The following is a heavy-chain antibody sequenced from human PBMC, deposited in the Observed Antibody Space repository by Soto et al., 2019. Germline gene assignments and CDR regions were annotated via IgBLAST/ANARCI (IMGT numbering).Heavy chain of an antibody. CDR1: GFTFSSYS. J-gene: IGHJ4*02. D-gene: IGHD6-13*01. V-gene: IGHV3-21*04. Sequence: PGGSLRLSCAASGFTFSSYSMNWVRQAPGKGLEWVSSISSSSSYIYYADSVKGRFTISRDNAKNSLYLQMNNLRADDTAVYYCTTLSSTWPTGGDYWGQGTLVTVSS. CDR3: TTLSSTWPTGGDY. CDR2: ISSSSSYI.